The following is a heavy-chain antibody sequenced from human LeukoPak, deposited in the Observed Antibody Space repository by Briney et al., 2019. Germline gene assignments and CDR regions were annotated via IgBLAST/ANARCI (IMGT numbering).Heavy chain of an antibody. CDR3: AREYSWYSREIDY. V-gene: IGHV3-33*01. CDR1: GFTFSSYG. CDR2: IWYDGSNK. Sequence: GGSLRLSCAASGFTFSSYGMHWVRQAPGKGLERVAVIWYDGSNKYYTDSVKGRFTISRDNSKNTLYLQMNSLRAEDTAVYYCAREYSWYSREIDYWGQGTLVTVSS. D-gene: IGHD6-13*01. J-gene: IGHJ4*02.